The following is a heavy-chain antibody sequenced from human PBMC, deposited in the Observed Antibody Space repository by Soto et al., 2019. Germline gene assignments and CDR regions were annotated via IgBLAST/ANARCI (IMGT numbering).Heavy chain of an antibody. CDR1: GGSISSSSYY. Sequence: PSETLSLTCTVSGGSISSSSYYWGWIRQPPGKGLEWIGSIYYSGSTYYNPSLKSRVTISVDTSKNQFSLKLSSVTAADTAVYYCARHFNWFDPWGQGTLVTVSS. J-gene: IGHJ5*02. V-gene: IGHV4-39*01. CDR2: IYYSGST. CDR3: ARHFNWFDP.